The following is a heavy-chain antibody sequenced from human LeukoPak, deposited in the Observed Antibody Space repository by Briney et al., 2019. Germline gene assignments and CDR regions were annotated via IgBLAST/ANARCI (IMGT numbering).Heavy chain of an antibody. CDR3: ARQDTFDI. Sequence: GSLRLSCAASGFPVSRNFMNWVRQAPGKGLEWVSVIYTGGNTYYADSVKGRFTIYRDNSKNTLYLQMNSLRVEDTAVYYCARQDTFDIWGQGTMVTVSS. J-gene: IGHJ3*02. V-gene: IGHV3-53*05. CDR1: GFPVSRNF. CDR2: IYTGGNT.